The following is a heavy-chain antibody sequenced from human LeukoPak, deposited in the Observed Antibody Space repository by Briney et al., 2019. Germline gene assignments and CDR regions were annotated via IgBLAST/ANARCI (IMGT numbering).Heavy chain of an antibody. D-gene: IGHD6-19*01. CDR3: ARDYPLSGWYKGIDY. V-gene: IGHV4-39*07. Sequence: SETLSLTCTVSGGSSTNYTYYWGWIRQPPGKGLEWIATIYYIGSTYYNPSLKSRVTISVDTSKNQFSLKLSSVTAADTAVYYCARDYPLSGWYKGIDYWGQGTLVTVSS. CDR2: IYYIGST. J-gene: IGHJ4*02. CDR1: GGSSTNYTYY.